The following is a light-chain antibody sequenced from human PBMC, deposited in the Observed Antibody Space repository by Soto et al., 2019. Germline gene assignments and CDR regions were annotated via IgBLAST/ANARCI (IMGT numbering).Light chain of an antibody. CDR1: QGISSA. J-gene: IGKJ3*01. V-gene: IGKV1-13*02. Sequence: SHWTQPAYSLSTSLRDRVTITCRPSQGISSALAWYQQKPGKAPKLLIYDASSLESGVPSRFSGSGSGTDFTLTISSLQPEDFATYYCQQFNSYPLTFGPGTKVDIK. CDR3: QQFNSYPLT. CDR2: DAS.